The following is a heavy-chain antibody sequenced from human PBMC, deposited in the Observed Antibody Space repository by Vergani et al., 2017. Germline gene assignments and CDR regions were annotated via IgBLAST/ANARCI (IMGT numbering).Heavy chain of an antibody. CDR1: GGSISSSSYY. D-gene: IGHD6-13*01. J-gene: IGHJ4*02. CDR3: ARGKKRSLAPPIDY. CDR2: IYYSGST. Sequence: QLQLQESGPGLVKPSETLSLTCTVSGGSISSSSYYWGWIRQPPGKGLEWIGSIYYSGSTNYNPSLKSRVTISVDTSKNQFSLKLSSVTAADTAVYYCARGKKRSLAPPIDYWGQGTLVTVSS. V-gene: IGHV4-39*07.